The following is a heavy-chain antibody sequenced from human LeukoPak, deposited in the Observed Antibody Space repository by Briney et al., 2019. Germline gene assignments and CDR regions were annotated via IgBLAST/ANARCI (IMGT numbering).Heavy chain of an antibody. V-gene: IGHV3-7*05. CDR2: IKQDGSEK. CDR3: ARHQLVASYPFDY. J-gene: IGHJ4*02. CDR1: GFTLSSNW. Sequence: GGSLRLSCAASGFTLSSNWMSWVRQAPGKGLEWVANIKQDGSEKKYVVSVKGRFTISRDNAKNSLYLQMNSLRAEDTAVYYCARHQLVASYPFDYWGQGTLATVSS. D-gene: IGHD6-13*01.